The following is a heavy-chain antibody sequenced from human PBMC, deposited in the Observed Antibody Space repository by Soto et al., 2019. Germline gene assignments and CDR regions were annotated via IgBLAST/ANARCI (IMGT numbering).Heavy chain of an antibody. J-gene: IGHJ4*02. CDR2: IIPIFGTA. V-gene: IGHV1-69*13. CDR3: ARAVGSEYYYDSSGYHRAFDY. D-gene: IGHD3-22*01. Sequence: SVKVSCKASGGTFSSYAISWVRQAPGQGLEWMGGIIPIFGTANYAQKFQGRVTITADESTSKAYMELSSLRSEDTAVYYCARAVGSEYYYDSSGYHRAFDYWGQGTLVTVSS. CDR1: GGTFSSYA.